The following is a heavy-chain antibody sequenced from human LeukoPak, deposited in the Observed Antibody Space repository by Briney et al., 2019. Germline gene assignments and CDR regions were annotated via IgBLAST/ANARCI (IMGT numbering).Heavy chain of an antibody. CDR3: AGRTATTVTQFDD. CDR1: GYSFTSYW. Sequence: GESLKISCKGSGYSFTSYWIGWVRQMPGKGLEWMGTIYPGYSDTTYSPSFQGQVTISADKSINTAYLQWSTLKASDTAMYYCAGRTATTVTQFDDWGQVVLV. J-gene: IGHJ4*02. V-gene: IGHV5-51*01. D-gene: IGHD4-17*01. CDR2: IYPGYSDT.